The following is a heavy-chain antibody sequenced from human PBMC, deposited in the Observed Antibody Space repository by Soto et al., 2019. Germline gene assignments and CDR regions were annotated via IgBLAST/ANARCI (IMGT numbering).Heavy chain of an antibody. J-gene: IGHJ4*02. Sequence: VPVLESGGGLVQPGGSLILSCATSGFTFSNFPMSWGRQAPGKGLEWVSEISRSGDITYYADSVKGRFTISRDNSKNTLYLQMNSLRAEDTALYYCAKGGHFDYWGQGTLVTVSS. CDR2: ISRSGDIT. CDR1: GFTFSNFP. V-gene: IGHV3-23*01. CDR3: AKGGHFDY. D-gene: IGHD5-12*01.